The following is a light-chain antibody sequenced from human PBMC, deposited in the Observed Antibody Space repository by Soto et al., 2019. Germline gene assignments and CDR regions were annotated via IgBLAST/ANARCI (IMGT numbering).Light chain of an antibody. CDR2: AVS. CDR1: SSDIGSYNH. CDR3: ISYTDRQSYL. Sequence: ALTQPTSVSGSPGQSITISCSGTSSDIGSYNHVAWYQQFPGKSPKLMIYAVSDRPSGVSDRFSGSKSGITASLTISGLQTEDEADYYCISYTDRQSYLFGTGTKV. J-gene: IGLJ1*01. V-gene: IGLV2-14*03.